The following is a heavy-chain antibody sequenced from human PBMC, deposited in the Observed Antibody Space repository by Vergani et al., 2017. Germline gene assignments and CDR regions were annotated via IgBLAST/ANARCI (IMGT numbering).Heavy chain of an antibody. V-gene: IGHV2-26*01. CDR1: GFSLSNARMG. J-gene: IGHJ3*02. CDR2: IFSNDEK. CDR3: ARMQRTIFGVVIGAFDI. D-gene: IGHD3-3*01. Sequence: QVTLKESGPVLVKPTETLTLTCTVSGFSLSNARMGVSWLRQPPGKALEWLAHIFSNDEKSYSTSLKSRLTISKDTSKSQVLLTMTNMDPVDTATYYCARMQRTIFGVVIGAFDIWGQGTMVTVSS.